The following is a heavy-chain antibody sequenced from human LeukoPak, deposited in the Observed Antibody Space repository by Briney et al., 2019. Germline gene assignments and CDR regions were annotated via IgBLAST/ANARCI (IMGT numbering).Heavy chain of an antibody. V-gene: IGHV3-21*01. CDR3: ARDAVVVVAATRHFDY. CDR1: GFTFSSYS. J-gene: IGHJ4*02. D-gene: IGHD2-15*01. CDR2: ISSSSSYI. Sequence: GRSLRLSCAASGFTFSSYSMNWVRQAPGKGLEAVSSISSSSSYIYYADSVKGRFTISRDNAKNSLYLQMNSLRAEDTAVYYCARDAVVVVAATRHFDYWGQGTLVTVSS.